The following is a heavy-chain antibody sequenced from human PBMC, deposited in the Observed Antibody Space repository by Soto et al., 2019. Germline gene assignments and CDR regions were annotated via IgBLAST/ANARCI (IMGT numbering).Heavy chain of an antibody. CDR1: GGSISSGGYY. CDR2: IYYSGST. CDR3: AREGGYYGSGSYNPLDY. Sequence: QVQLQESGPGLVKPSQTLSLTCTVSGGSISSGGYYWSWIRQHPGKGLEWIGYIYYSGSTYYNPSLKSRVTISVDTSKNQFSLKLSSVTAAATAVYYCAREGGYYGSGSYNPLDYWGQGTLVTVSS. J-gene: IGHJ4*02. D-gene: IGHD3-10*01. V-gene: IGHV4-31*03.